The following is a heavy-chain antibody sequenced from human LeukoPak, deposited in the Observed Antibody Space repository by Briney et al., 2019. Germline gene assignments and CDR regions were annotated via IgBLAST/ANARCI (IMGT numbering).Heavy chain of an antibody. CDR2: VGGGGQRT. V-gene: IGHV3-23*01. CDR3: AKDRGYYVDTGTINF. Sequence: PGGSLRLSCAASGLSFGAHAMYWVRQAPGMGLEWVSGVGGGGQRTHYADSVKGRFTISRDNSKNTLYLQMNSLRAEDTAIYYCAKDRGYYVDTGTINFWGQGTLVTVSS. J-gene: IGHJ4*02. D-gene: IGHD3-22*01. CDR1: GLSFGAHA.